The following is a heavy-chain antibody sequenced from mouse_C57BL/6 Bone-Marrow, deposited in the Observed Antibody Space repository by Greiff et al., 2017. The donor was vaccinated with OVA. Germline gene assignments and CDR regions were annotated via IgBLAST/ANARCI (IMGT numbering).Heavy chain of an antibody. D-gene: IGHD1-1*02. V-gene: IGHV5-2*01. CDR2: INSDGGST. J-gene: IGHJ4*01. CDR3: ARLRGWWAMDY. Sequence: EVKLMESGGGLVQPGESLKLSCESTEYEFPSYDMSWVRQTPEKRLELVAAINSDGGSTYYPDTMERRFIISRNNTKKTLYLQMSSLRSEYTALYYCARLRGWWAMDYWGQGTSVTVSS. CDR1: EYEFPSYD.